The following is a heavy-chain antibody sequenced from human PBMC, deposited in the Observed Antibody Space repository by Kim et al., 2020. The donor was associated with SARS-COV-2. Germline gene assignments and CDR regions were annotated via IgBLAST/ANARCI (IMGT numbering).Heavy chain of an antibody. D-gene: IGHD1-26*01. CDR3: AKRLSGSQANFGY. CDR1: GFTFSSFG. Sequence: GGSLRLSCAASGFTFSSFGMSWVRQAPGKGLEWVSAISGSGGDTNYADSVKGRFTISRDNSKSTLDLQMNSLRGEDTAVYYCAKRLSGSQANFGYWGQGTLVTVSS. J-gene: IGHJ4*02. CDR2: ISGSGGDT. V-gene: IGHV3-23*01.